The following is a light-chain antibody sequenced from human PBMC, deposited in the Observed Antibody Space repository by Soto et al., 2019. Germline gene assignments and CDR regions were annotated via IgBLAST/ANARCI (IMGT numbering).Light chain of an antibody. CDR3: QQYGSSPPFT. J-gene: IGKJ3*01. V-gene: IGKV3-20*01. CDR2: GAS. CDR1: QSVSSSY. Sequence: EIVLTQSPGTLSLSPGERATLSCRASQSVSSSYLAWYQQKPGQAPRLLINGASSRATGIPDRFSGSGSRTDFTLTISRLEPEDFAVYYCQQYGSSPPFTFGPGTKVDIK.